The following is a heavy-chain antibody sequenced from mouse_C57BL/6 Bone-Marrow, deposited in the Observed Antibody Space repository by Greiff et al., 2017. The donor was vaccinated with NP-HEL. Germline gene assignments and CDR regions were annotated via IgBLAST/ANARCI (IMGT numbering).Heavy chain of an antibody. CDR2: ISDGGSYT. D-gene: IGHD1-1*01. V-gene: IGHV5-4*03. J-gene: IGHJ2*01. CDR1: GFTFSSYA. CDR3: AITTVDY. Sequence: EVMLVESGGGLVKPGGSLKLSCAASGFTFSSYAMSWVRQTPEKRLEWVATISDGGSYTYYPDNVKGRFTISRDNTKKTLYLQMSSLRSEDTALYYCAITTVDYWGQGTTLTVSS.